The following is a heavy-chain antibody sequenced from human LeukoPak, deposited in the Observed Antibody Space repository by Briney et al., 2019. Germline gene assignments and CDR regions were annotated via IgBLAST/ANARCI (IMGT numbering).Heavy chain of an antibody. J-gene: IGHJ3*02. V-gene: IGHV4-34*01. CDR2: INHSGST. Sequence: SETLSLTCAVYGGSFSGYYWSWIRQPPGKRLEWIGEINHSGSTNYNPSLKSRVTISVDTSKNQFSLKLSSVTAADTAAYYCARGTSRLEYSSSAYKNAFDIWGQGTMVTVSS. D-gene: IGHD6-6*01. CDR3: ARGTSRLEYSSSAYKNAFDI. CDR1: GGSFSGYY.